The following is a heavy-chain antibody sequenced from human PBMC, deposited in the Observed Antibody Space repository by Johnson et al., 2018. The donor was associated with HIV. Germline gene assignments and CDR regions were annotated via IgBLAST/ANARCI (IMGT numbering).Heavy chain of an antibody. CDR3: AKDLVVTAPGAFDI. CDR1: GITVSSNY. V-gene: IGHV3-66*02. J-gene: IGHJ3*02. Sequence: MLLVESGGGLVQPGGSLRLSCAASGITVSSNYMNWVRQAPGKGLEWVSLIFSVGNTYYADSVKGRFTISRDNSKNKLYLQMSSLRAEDTAVYYCAKDLVVTAPGAFDIWGQGTMVTVSS. D-gene: IGHD2-21*02. CDR2: IFSVGNT.